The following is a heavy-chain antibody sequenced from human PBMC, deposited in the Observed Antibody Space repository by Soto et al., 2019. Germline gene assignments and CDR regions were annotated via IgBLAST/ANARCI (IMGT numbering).Heavy chain of an antibody. V-gene: IGHV3-11*04. D-gene: IGHD2-2*01. Sequence: GGSPRISCPDSGFDFLDYFISWIRHAPWTGLEWVSFISGSGGNIKYADSVKGQFTISRDNAKNSLYLQMNSLRDEDRAVYYCIRDSGRIVVVTPVHGDRWFEPVGQGTLDAVCS. J-gene: IGHJ5*02. CDR1: GFDFLDYF. CDR3: IRDSGRIVVVTPVHGDRWFEP. CDR2: ISGSGGNI.